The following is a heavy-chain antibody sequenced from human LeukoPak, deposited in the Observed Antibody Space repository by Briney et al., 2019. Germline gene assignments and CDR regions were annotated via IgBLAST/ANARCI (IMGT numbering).Heavy chain of an antibody. CDR1: GGSISSYY. D-gene: IGHD2-2*01. V-gene: IGHV4-59*01. J-gene: IGHJ4*02. CDR3: ARDRAFVGSTSASDYFDY. CDR2: NYYSGST. Sequence: SETLSLTCTVSGGSISSYYWSWIRQPPGKGLEWIGDNYYSGSTNYNPSLNSRVTISVDTSKNQFSLKLSSVTAADTAVYYCARDRAFVGSTSASDYFDYWGQGTLVTVSS.